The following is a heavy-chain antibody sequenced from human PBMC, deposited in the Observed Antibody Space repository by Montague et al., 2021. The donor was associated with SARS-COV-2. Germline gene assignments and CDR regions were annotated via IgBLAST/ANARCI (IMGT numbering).Heavy chain of an antibody. Sequence: SETLSLTCAVYGVSFSDHFWCWIRQPPGKGLEWIGEINHSGRTTYSPSLRFRVSMSIDTSKSQFSLHLRSLTAADAAAYYCARVNYGEVDYWGPGTLVTVSS. V-gene: IGHV4-34*01. D-gene: IGHD4-17*01. J-gene: IGHJ4*02. CDR2: INHSGRT. CDR3: ARVNYGEVDY. CDR1: GVSFSDHF.